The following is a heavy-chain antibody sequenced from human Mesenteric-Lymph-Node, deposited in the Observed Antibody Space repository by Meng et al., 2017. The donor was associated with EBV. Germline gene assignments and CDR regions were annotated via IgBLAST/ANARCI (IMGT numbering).Heavy chain of an antibody. D-gene: IGHD5-12*01. CDR2: TYYRSKWYN. Sequence: HVQLQQSGPGLVKPSQTLYPTCAIPGDSVFNNSAAWNWIRPSPSGGLELLGRTYYRSKWYNDYAVSVKSRITINPDTSKNQFSLQLNSVTPEDTAVYYCARGIVATTRNWFDPWGQGTLVTVSS. V-gene: IGHV6-1*01. CDR1: GDSVFNNSAA. J-gene: IGHJ5*02. CDR3: ARGIVATTRNWFDP.